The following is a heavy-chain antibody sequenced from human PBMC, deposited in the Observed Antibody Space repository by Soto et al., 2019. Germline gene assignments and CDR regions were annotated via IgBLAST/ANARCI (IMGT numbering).Heavy chain of an antibody. V-gene: IGHV1-18*01. CDR1: GYTFTSYG. Sequence: QVQLVQSGAEVKKPGASVKVSCKASGYTFTSYGISWVRQAPGQGLEWMGWISAYNGNTNYAQKLQGRVTMTTDTSTSTAYMELRSMRSADTAVYYCARDNDDFWSGYYYDYWGQGTLVTVSS. J-gene: IGHJ4*02. CDR2: ISAYNGNT. D-gene: IGHD3-3*01. CDR3: ARDNDDFWSGYYYDY.